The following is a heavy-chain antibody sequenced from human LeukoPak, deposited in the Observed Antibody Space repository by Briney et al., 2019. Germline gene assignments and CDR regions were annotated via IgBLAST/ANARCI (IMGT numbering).Heavy chain of an antibody. Sequence: GGSLRLSCAASGFTFSAYSMNWVRQAPGKGLEWVSSITPSSSSIFYADSVKGRFTISRDNAKNLLYLQMSSLRAEDTALYYCARESRGRYYYDSSGYYLNYWGQGTLVTVSS. V-gene: IGHV3-21*04. J-gene: IGHJ4*02. CDR2: ITPSSSSI. CDR1: GFTFSAYS. CDR3: ARESRGRYYYDSSGYYLNY. D-gene: IGHD3-22*01.